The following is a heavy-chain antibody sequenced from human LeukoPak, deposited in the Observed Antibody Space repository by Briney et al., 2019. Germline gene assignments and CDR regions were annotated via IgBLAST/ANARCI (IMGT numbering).Heavy chain of an antibody. CDR3: ARGALAYGGNSADY. Sequence: SETLSLTCTVSGGSISSYYWSWIRQPPGKGLEWIGYIYYSGSTNYNPFLKSRVTISVDTSKNQFSLKLSSVTAADTAVYYCARGALAYGGNSADYWGQGTLVTVSS. V-gene: IGHV4-59*01. D-gene: IGHD4-23*01. CDR2: IYYSGST. J-gene: IGHJ4*02. CDR1: GGSISSYY.